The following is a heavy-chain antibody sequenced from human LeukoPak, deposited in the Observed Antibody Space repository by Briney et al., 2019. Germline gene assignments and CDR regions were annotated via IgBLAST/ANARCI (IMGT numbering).Heavy chain of an antibody. J-gene: IGHJ6*04. D-gene: IGHD3-10*02. V-gene: IGHV3-23*01. CDR2: ISGSGFNP. CDR3: AELGITMIGGV. CDR1: GFSLSNHG. Sequence: GGSLRLSCEASGFSLSNHGMSWVRQAPGKGLEWVSSISGSGFNPYYADSVKGRFTISRDNSKNTLYLQMNSLRAEDTAVYYCAELGITMIGGVWGKGTTVTISS.